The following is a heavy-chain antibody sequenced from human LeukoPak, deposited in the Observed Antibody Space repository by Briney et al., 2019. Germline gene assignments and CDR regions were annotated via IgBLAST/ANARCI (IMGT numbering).Heavy chain of an antibody. V-gene: IGHV1-2*02. CDR1: GYTFTGYY. D-gene: IGHD3-10*01. J-gene: IGHJ6*03. Sequence: ASVKVSCKASGYTFTGYYMHWVRQAPGQWLEWMGWINPNSGGTNYAQKFQGRVTMTRDTSISTAYMELSRLRSDDTAVYYCARGSRFGELFFYYYMDVWGKGTTVTVSS. CDR3: ARGSRFGELFFYYYMDV. CDR2: INPNSGGT.